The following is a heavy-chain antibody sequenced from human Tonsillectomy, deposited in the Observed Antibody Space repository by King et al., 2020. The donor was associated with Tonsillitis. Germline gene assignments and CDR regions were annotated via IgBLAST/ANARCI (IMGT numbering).Heavy chain of an antibody. Sequence: VQLVESGGGLVQPGGSLRLSCSASGFTFSTYAMHWVRQAPGKGLEYVSTISTNGGSTYYADSVKGRFTISRDNSKNTLYLQMSSLRAADTAVYYCVKHNLERRWECFDSWGQGTLVTVSS. J-gene: IGHJ4*02. CDR1: GFTFSTYA. D-gene: IGHD1-1*01. V-gene: IGHV3-64D*06. CDR2: ISTNGGST. CDR3: VKHNLERRWECFDS.